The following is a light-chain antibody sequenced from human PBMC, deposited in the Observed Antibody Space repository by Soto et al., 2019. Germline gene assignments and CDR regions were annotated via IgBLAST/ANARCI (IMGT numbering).Light chain of an antibody. CDR1: SSNIGAGYD. J-gene: IGLJ1*01. Sequence: QAVVTQPPSVSGAPGQRVTISCTGSSSNIGAGYDVHWYQQLPGTAPKLLIYGNSNRPSGVPDRFSGSKSGTSASLAITGLQAEDEAVYYCHSYASSLGGSVFGTGTKVTVL. CDR2: GNS. V-gene: IGLV1-40*01. CDR3: HSYASSLGGSV.